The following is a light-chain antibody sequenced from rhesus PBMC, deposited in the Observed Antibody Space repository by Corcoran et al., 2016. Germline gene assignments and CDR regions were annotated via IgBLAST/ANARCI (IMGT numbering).Light chain of an antibody. CDR3: QQFSNWPLT. J-gene: IGKJ4*01. V-gene: IGKV3S9*01. Sequence: EIVMTQSPATLSLSPGEGATISCRASQSVSNYVAWYRQKPDQAPRLLIYGASSRATGIPDRFSGSGTVTDFTLTVSSLEPEDFAVYYCQQFSNWPLTFGGGTKVEIK. CDR1: QSVSNY. CDR2: GAS.